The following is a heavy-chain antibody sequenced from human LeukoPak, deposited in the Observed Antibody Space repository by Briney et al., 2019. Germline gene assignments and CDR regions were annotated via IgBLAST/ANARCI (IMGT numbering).Heavy chain of an antibody. D-gene: IGHD5-18*01. Sequence: GGSLRLSCAASGFTFSNYAMSWGRQAPGKGLEWVSVISSGGNTYFADSVKGRFTISRDNSENTLYLQMNSLRAEGSAVYYCAEGGYCYGYFDYWGQGILVTVSS. CDR2: ISSGGNT. J-gene: IGHJ4*02. CDR3: AEGGYCYGYFDY. V-gene: IGHV3-23*01. CDR1: GFTFSNYA.